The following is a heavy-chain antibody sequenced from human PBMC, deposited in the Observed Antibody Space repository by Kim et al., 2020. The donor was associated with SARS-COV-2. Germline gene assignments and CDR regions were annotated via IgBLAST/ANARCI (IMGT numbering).Heavy chain of an antibody. CDR2: IYYSGST. CDR1: GGSISSSSYY. CDR3: ARVVGKRFDP. J-gene: IGHJ5*02. D-gene: IGHD2-15*01. Sequence: SETLSLTCTVSGGSISSSSYYWGWIRQPPGKGLEWIGSIYYSGSTYYNPSLKSRVTISVDTSKNQFSLKLSSVTAADTAVYYCARVVGKRFDPWGQGTLVTVSS. V-gene: IGHV4-39*01.